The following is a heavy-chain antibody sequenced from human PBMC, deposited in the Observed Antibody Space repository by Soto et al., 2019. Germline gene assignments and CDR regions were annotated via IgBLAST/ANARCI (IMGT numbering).Heavy chain of an antibody. D-gene: IGHD1-26*01. CDR1: GFTFSRYG. J-gene: IGHJ6*02. V-gene: IGHV3-33*01. Sequence: GRSLRLSCEVSGFTFSRYGMHWVRQAPGKGLEWVAIIWYDGNNKYYGDSVKGRFTIPRDTSKNTLYLQMNSLRAEDTAIYYCARDGRVEGYGMDVWGQGTTVTVSS. CDR2: IWYDGNNK. CDR3: ARDGRVEGYGMDV.